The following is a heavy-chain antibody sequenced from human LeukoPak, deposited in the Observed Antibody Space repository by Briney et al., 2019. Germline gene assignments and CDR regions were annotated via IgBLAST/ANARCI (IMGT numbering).Heavy chain of an antibody. CDR2: IFPILGIA. Sequence: SVKVSCKASGGTFSSYAISWVRQAPGQGLEWMGRIFPILGIANYAQKFQGRVTITADKSTSTAYMELSSLRSEDTAVYYCAEIAVLTTPFAEYFQHWGQGTLVTVFS. V-gene: IGHV1-69*04. CDR1: GGTFSSYA. CDR3: AEIAVLTTPFAEYFQH. D-gene: IGHD6-19*01. J-gene: IGHJ1*01.